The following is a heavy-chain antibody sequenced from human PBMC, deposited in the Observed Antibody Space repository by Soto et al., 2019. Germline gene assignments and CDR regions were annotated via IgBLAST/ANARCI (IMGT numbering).Heavy chain of an antibody. J-gene: IGHJ4*02. D-gene: IGHD6-19*01. V-gene: IGHV3-23*01. CDR1: GFTFSSYA. Sequence: EVQLLESGGGLVQPGGSLRLSCAASGFTFSSYAISWVRQAPGKGLEWVSALSASGRSTYYADSVKGRFTISRDISKNTLYLQMNSVRAEDTARYYCAKDEPGSCWGRYYFDYWGQGTLVTVSS. CDR2: LSASGRST. CDR3: AKDEPGSCWGRYYFDY.